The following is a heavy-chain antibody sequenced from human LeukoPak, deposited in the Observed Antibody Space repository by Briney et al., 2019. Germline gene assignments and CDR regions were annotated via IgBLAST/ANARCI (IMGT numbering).Heavy chain of an antibody. V-gene: IGHV1-8*01. CDR1: GNTFTSYD. J-gene: IGHJ3*02. Sequence: ASVKVSCKASGNTFTSYDINWVRQATGQGLEWMGWMNPNSGNTGYAQKFQGRVTMTRNTSISTAYMELSSLRSEDTAVYYCASSYSSSWTDAFDIWGQGTMVTVSS. D-gene: IGHD6-13*01. CDR3: ASSYSSSWTDAFDI. CDR2: MNPNSGNT.